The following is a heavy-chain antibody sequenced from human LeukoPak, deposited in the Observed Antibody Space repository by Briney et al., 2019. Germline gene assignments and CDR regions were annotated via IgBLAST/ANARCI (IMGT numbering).Heavy chain of an antibody. D-gene: IGHD3-10*01. CDR3: ARYYYGSGSYYDY. J-gene: IGHJ4*02. V-gene: IGHV4-59*01. Sequence: SETLSLTCTVSGGPISSYYWSWIRQPPGKGLERIGYIYYSGSTNYNPSLKSRVTISVDTSKNQFSLKLSSVTAADTAVYYCARYYYGSGSYYDYWGQGTLVTVSS. CDR1: GGPISSYY. CDR2: IYYSGST.